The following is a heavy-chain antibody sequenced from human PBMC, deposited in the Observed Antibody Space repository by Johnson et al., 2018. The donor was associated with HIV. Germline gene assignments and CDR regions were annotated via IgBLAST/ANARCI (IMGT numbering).Heavy chain of an antibody. D-gene: IGHD1-26*01. Sequence: VASGGGVVQPGRSLRLSCAASGFTFISYAMHLVRQAPGKGLEWVAVISYDGSNKYYADSVKGRFTISRDNSKNTLYLQLNSLKTEDTAVYYCTTGGKYSGRYTGAFDIWGQGTMVTVSS. J-gene: IGHJ3*02. V-gene: IGHV3-30-3*01. CDR3: TTGGKYSGRYTGAFDI. CDR2: ISYDGSNK. CDR1: GFTFISYA.